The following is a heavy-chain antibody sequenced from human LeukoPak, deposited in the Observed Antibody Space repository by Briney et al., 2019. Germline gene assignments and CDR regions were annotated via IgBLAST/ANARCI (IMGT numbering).Heavy chain of an antibody. J-gene: IGHJ4*02. CDR3: ARDRSGVYYDSSGYYETFDY. V-gene: IGHV1-18*01. CDR2: ISAYNGNT. Sequence: ASVNVSYKASGYTFTSYGISWVRQAPGQGLEWMGWISAYNGNTNYAQKLQGRVTMTTDTSTSTAYMELRSLRSDDTAVYYCARDRSGVYYDSSGYYETFDYWGQGTLVTVSS. D-gene: IGHD3-22*01. CDR1: GYTFTSYG.